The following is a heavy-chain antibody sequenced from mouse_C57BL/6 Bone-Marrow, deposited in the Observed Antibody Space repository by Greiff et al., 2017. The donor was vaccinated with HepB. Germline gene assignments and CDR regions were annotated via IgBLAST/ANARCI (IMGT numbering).Heavy chain of an antibody. J-gene: IGHJ1*03. Sequence: VQLQQPGAELVKPGASVKLSCKASGYTFTSYWMQWVKQRPGQGLEWIGEIDPSDSYTNYNQKFKGKATLTVDTSSGTAYMQLSILTSEDSAVYYWARTLSYGNSGYFDVWGTGTTVTVSS. CDR3: ARTLSYGNSGYFDV. D-gene: IGHD2-1*01. CDR1: GYTFTSYW. V-gene: IGHV1-50*01. CDR2: IDPSDSYT.